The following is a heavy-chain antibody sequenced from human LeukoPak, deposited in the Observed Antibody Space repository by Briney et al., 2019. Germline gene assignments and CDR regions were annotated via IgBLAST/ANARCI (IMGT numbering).Heavy chain of an antibody. Sequence: SGTLSLTCAVSGGSFSGYYWSWIRQPPGKGLEWIGEISHSGSTNYSPSLKSRVTISVDTSKNQFSLNLSSVTAADTAVYYCARALVRATMVWYFDLWGRGTLVTVSS. CDR3: ARALVRATMVWYFDL. D-gene: IGHD5-12*01. CDR1: GGSFSGYY. CDR2: ISHSGST. V-gene: IGHV4-34*01. J-gene: IGHJ2*01.